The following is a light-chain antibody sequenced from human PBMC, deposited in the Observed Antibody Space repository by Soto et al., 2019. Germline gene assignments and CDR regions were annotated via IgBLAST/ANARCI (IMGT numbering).Light chain of an antibody. CDR3: QQRSNWPPLT. J-gene: IGKJ4*01. Sequence: EIVLTQSPATLSLSPGERATLSCRASQSLSTYLAWYQQKPGQPPRLLIYDASNRSTDVPARFSGSGSGRDFTLTISSPEPEDSAVYFCQQRSNWPPLTFGGGTKVEIK. CDR2: DAS. V-gene: IGKV3-11*02. CDR1: QSLSTY.